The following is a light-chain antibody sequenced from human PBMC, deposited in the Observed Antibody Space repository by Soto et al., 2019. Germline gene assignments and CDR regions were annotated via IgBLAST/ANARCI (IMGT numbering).Light chain of an antibody. CDR2: AAS. Sequence: EIVMTQSPATLSVSPGERATLSCRASQNVNSNLVWYQQRPGQAPRLLIYAASTRATGIPARFSGSGSGTEFILTLSSLQSEDFAVYYCQQFNSWPRITFGQGTRLEIK. V-gene: IGKV3-15*01. CDR1: QNVNSN. CDR3: QQFNSWPRIT. J-gene: IGKJ5*01.